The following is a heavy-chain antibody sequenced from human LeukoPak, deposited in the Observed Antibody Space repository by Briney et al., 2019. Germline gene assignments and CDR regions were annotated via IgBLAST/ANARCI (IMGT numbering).Heavy chain of an antibody. V-gene: IGHV3-33*01. Sequence: GGSLRLSCAACGFTFSSYGMHWDRQAPGKGLEWVAVIWYDGSNKYYADSVKGRFTISRDNSKNTLYLQMNSLRAEDTAVYYCAREPVNCSAGSCYFRGGVYWGQGTLVTVSS. J-gene: IGHJ4*02. CDR1: GFTFSSYG. CDR2: IWYDGSNK. CDR3: AREPVNCSAGSCYFRGGVY. D-gene: IGHD2-15*01.